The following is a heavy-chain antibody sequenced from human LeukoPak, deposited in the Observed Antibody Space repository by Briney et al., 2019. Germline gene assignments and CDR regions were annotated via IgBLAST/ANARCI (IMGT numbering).Heavy chain of an antibody. CDR2: FSHVGVDK. Sequence: PGGSLRLSCAASGFTFDTYGMHWFGQAPGKGLEWVAVFSHVGVDKYYADSVKGRFTISRDNSKNTVSLQVNSLRAEDTAAYYCAKGGYCSATRCYVGKGMDDWGQGTLVTVSS. J-gene: IGHJ4*02. V-gene: IGHV3-30*18. CDR1: GFTFDTYG. CDR3: AKGGYCSATRCYVGKGMDD. D-gene: IGHD2-2*01.